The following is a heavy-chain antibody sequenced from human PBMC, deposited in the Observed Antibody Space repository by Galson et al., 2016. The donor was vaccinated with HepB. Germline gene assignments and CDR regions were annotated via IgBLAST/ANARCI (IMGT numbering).Heavy chain of an antibody. Sequence: SLRLSCAASGFTFSSYWMSWVRQAPGKGLEWVANIKEDGSEKKYVDSLKGRFTISRDNARNSLYLQMNSLRAEDTAVFYCARIGSSWNLDYWGQGTTVTVSS. V-gene: IGHV3-7*01. CDR1: GFTFSSYW. J-gene: IGHJ4*03. D-gene: IGHD6-13*01. CDR2: IKEDGSEK. CDR3: ARIGSSWNLDY.